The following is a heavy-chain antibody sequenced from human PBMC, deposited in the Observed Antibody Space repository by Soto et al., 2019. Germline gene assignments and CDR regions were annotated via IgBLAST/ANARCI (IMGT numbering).Heavy chain of an antibody. CDR2: IYYSGST. J-gene: IGHJ3*02. CDR3: ARRIAVVTPRAFYI. Sequence: AETLSLTCTVSGSPVTSGSYSWSWIRQPPGKGLEWIGYIYYSGSTNYSPSLKSRVTISVDRSKNQFSLKLSSVTAADTAVYYCARRIAVVTPRAFYIWGQGIMVTV. D-gene: IGHD2-15*01. V-gene: IGHV4-61*01. CDR1: GSPVTSGSYS.